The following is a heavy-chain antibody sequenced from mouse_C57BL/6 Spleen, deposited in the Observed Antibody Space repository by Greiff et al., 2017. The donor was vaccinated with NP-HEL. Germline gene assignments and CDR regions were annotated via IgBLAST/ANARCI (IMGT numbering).Heavy chain of an antibody. D-gene: IGHD1-1*01. V-gene: IGHV1-9*01. Sequence: QVQLQQSGAELMKPGASVKLSCKATGYTFTGYWIEWVKQRPGHGLEWIGEILPGSGSTNYNEKFKGKATLTADTSSNTAYMQLTTLTTEDSAFYYCARSCYGSSYGYWGQGTTLTVSS. CDR1: GYTFTGYW. CDR3: ARSCYGSSYGY. CDR2: ILPGSGST. J-gene: IGHJ2*01.